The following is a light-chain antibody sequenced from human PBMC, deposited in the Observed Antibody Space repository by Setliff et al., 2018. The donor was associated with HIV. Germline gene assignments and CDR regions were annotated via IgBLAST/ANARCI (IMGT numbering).Light chain of an antibody. J-gene: IGLJ1*01. Sequence: QSVLTQPASVSGSPGQSITISCTGTGSDIAIYNFVSWYQHHPGKAPKLIIYDVSNRPSGVSNRFPGSKSGNTASLTISGLQAEDEADYYCSSYTSSSALVFGTGTKGTVL. V-gene: IGLV2-14*03. CDR2: DVS. CDR1: GSDIAIYNF. CDR3: SSYTSSSALV.